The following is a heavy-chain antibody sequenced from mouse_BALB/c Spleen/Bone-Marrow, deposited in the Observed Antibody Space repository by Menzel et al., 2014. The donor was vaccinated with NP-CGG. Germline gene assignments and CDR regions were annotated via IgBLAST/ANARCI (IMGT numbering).Heavy chain of an antibody. CDR1: GYTFSSYW. CDR2: ILPGSGST. J-gene: IGHJ3*01. Sequence: VQLQQSGAELMKPGASVKISCKATGYTFSSYWIEWVKQRPGHGLEWIGEILPGSGSTNYNEKFKGKATFTADTSSNTAYVQLSSLTSEDSAVYYCAREGRYDGFAYWGQVTLVTVSA. D-gene: IGHD2-14*01. CDR3: AREGRYDGFAY. V-gene: IGHV1-9*01.